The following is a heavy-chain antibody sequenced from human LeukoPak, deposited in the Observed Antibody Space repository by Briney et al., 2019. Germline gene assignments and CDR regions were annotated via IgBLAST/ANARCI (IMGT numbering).Heavy chain of an antibody. CDR1: GGSFSGYY. Sequence: SETLSLTCAVYGGSFSGYYWSWIRQPPGKGLEWIGEINHSGSTNYNPSLKSRVTISVDTSKNQFSLKLSSVTAADTAVYYCARRGYYGSGSYLFWGQGTLVTVSS. V-gene: IGHV4-34*01. D-gene: IGHD3-10*01. CDR3: ARRGYYGSGSYLF. J-gene: IGHJ4*02. CDR2: INHSGST.